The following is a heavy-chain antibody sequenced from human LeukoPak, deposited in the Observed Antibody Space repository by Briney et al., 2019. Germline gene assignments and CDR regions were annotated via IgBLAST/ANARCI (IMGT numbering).Heavy chain of an antibody. CDR2: ISAYNAKT. Sequence: ASVKVSCKASGYTFNNYGISWVRQAPGQGLEWMGWISAYNAKTNYAENLQGRVTVTTDTSTTTAYMELRSLRSDDTAVYFCARDGHIAAELFDYWGQGTLVTVSS. J-gene: IGHJ4*02. V-gene: IGHV1-18*01. D-gene: IGHD6-25*01. CDR1: GYTFNNYG. CDR3: ARDGHIAAELFDY.